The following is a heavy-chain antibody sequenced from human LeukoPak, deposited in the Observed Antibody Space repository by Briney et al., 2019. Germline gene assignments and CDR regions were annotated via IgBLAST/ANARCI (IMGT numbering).Heavy chain of an antibody. CDR3: ARHRRSSTSFDY. J-gene: IGHJ4*02. CDR1: GGSFSGYY. CDR2: IYYSGST. Sequence: SETLSLTCAVYGGSFSGYYWSWIRQPPGKGLEWIGYIYYSGSTNYNPSLKSRVTISVDTSQNQFSLKLSSVTAADTAVYYCARHRRSSTSFDYWGQGTLVTVSS. D-gene: IGHD2-2*01. V-gene: IGHV4-59*08.